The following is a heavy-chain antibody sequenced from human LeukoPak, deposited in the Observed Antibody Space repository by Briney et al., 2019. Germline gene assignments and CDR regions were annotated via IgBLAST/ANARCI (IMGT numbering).Heavy chain of an antibody. D-gene: IGHD6-13*01. CDR3: ARGGAGQLVYYFDY. CDR1: RFYFSTYD. CDR2: IYYSGST. Sequence: GSLRLSCTASRFYFSTYDMNWVRQPPGKGLEWIGSIYYSGSTYYNPSLKSRVTISVDTSKNQFSLKLGSVTAADTAVYYCARGGAGQLVYYFDYWGQGTLVTVSS. V-gene: IGHV4-39*07. J-gene: IGHJ4*02.